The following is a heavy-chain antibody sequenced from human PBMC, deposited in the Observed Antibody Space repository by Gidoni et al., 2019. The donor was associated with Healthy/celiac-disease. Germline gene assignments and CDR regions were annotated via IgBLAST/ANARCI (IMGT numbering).Heavy chain of an antibody. CDR1: GYTSPGYY. V-gene: IGHV1-2*02. CDR3: ARVAGARYCSSTSCYTRAKSQNDH. J-gene: IGHJ4*02. CDR2: INPNSVGT. D-gene: IGHD2-2*02. Sequence: QVQLVQSGAEVKKPGASVTVYCKASGYTSPGYYMHWVRQAPGQGLEWMGWINPNSVGTSYAQNFQGRVTMTRDTSISTAYMELSRLRSDDTAVYYCARVAGARYCSSTSCYTRAKSQNDHWGQGTLVTVSS.